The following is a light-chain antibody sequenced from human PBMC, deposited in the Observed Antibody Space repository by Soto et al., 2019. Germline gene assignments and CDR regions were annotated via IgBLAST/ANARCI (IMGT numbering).Light chain of an antibody. Sequence: QSALTQPASVSGSPGEWITISCTGTSSDVGGYNYVSWYQHHPGKAPKLMIYDVSDRPSGVSNRFSGSKSGNTASLTIPGLQAEDEAEYYCSSYTSSSSYVFGTGIKVTV. CDR2: DVS. J-gene: IGLJ1*01. CDR3: SSYTSSSSYV. V-gene: IGLV2-14*03. CDR1: SSDVGGYNY.